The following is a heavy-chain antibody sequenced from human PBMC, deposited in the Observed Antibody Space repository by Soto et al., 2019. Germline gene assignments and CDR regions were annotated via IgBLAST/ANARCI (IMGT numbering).Heavy chain of an antibody. CDR2: IYTSGST. Sequence: LSLTCTVSGGSISSYYWSWIRQPAGKGLEWIGRIYTSGSTNYNPSLKSRVTMSVDTSKNQFSLKLSSVTAADTAVYYCARVGYCSGGSCLDYWGQGTLVTVSS. CDR1: GGSISSYY. CDR3: ARVGYCSGGSCLDY. D-gene: IGHD2-15*01. J-gene: IGHJ4*02. V-gene: IGHV4-4*07.